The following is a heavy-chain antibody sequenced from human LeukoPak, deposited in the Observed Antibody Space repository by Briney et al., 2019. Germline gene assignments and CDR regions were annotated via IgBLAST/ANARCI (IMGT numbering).Heavy chain of an antibody. Sequence: SETLSLTCAVYGGSFSGYYWSWLRQPPGKGLEWIGEINHSGSTNYNPSLKSRVTISVDTSKNQFSLKLSSVTAADTAVYYCARGRPKLAAAGTTLDYWGQGTLVTVSS. V-gene: IGHV4-34*01. J-gene: IGHJ4*02. CDR2: INHSGST. CDR1: GGSFSGYY. CDR3: ARGRPKLAAAGTTLDY. D-gene: IGHD6-13*01.